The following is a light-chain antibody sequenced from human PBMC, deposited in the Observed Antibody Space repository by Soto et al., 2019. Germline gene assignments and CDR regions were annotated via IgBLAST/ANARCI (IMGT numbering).Light chain of an antibody. CDR1: SSDVGYYDY. Sequence: QSVLTQPPSASGFPGQSVTISCTGTSSDVGYYDYVSWYQQHPGKAPKLVIYNVNGRPSGVPRRFSGSKSGNTASLTVSGLQAVDEADYYCSSYSDTNIYVFGTGTKVTVL. J-gene: IGLJ1*01. CDR2: NVN. CDR3: SSYSDTNIYV. V-gene: IGLV2-8*01.